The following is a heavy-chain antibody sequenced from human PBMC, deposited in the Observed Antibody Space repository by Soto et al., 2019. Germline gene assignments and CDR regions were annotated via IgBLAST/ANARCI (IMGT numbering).Heavy chain of an antibody. D-gene: IGHD3-16*01. J-gene: IGHJ6*04. CDR2: IYYTGST. Sequence: QVQLQESCPGLVKPSETLSLTCTVSGGSVSSGTHYWSWIRQPPGKGLEWIGYIYYTGSTKYKPSLKSRFTVSVDTSKNQLSLKMSSVTAADTAVYYCVRDPHDYVVPAGGMDVWCNGTKVTVYS. CDR3: VRDPHDYVVPAGGMDV. V-gene: IGHV4-61*01. CDR1: GGSVSSGTHY.